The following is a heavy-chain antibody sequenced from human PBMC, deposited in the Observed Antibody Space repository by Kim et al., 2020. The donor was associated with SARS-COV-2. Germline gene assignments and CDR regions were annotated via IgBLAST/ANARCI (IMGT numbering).Heavy chain of an antibody. V-gene: IGHV3-23*01. J-gene: IGHJ3*02. Sequence: SVQGRFTISRDNSKDALYLRMISLGAEDTAVYYCAKGTMLVVVIGAFDIWGQGTMVTVSS. D-gene: IGHD3-22*01. CDR3: AKGTMLVVVIGAFDI.